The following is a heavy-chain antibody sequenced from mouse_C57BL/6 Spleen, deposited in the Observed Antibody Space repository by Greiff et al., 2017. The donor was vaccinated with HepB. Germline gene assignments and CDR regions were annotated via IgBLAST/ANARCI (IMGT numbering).Heavy chain of an antibody. CDR1: GYSITSGYY. CDR3: ARGFDYDAWFAY. V-gene: IGHV3-6*01. D-gene: IGHD2-4*01. CDR2: ISYDGSN. J-gene: IGHJ3*01. Sequence: ESGPGLVKPSQSLSLTCSVTGYSITSGYYWNWIRQFPGNKLEWMGYISYDGSNNYNPSLKNRISITRDTSKNQFFLKLNSVTTEDTATYYCARGFDYDAWFAYWGQGTLVTVSA.